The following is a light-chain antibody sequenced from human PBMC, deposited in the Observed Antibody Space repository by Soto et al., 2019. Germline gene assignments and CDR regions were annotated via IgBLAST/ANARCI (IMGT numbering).Light chain of an antibody. CDR1: QGIKTW. CDR3: QQYNSYPLT. J-gene: IGKJ4*01. Sequence: DVQMTQSPSSLSASVGDRVTITCRASQGIKTWLVWYQQKPEQAPKSLIYAASGLQAGVPSRFSGSGSGTDFTLTISSLQPEDSAIYYCQQYNSYPLTFGGGT. V-gene: IGKV1D-16*01. CDR2: AAS.